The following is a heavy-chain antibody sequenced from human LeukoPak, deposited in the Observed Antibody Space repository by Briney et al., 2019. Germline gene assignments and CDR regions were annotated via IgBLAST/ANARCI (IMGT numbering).Heavy chain of an antibody. CDR3: ARVSSRGSSGYYLHFDD. D-gene: IGHD3-22*01. Sequence: ASVKVSCKASGYTFNSYDINWVRQATGQGLEWMGWMNPNSGNTGYAQRFQGRVTMTRNTSISTAYMELSSLRSEDTAVYYCARVSSRGSSGYYLHFDDWGQGTLVTVSS. CDR1: GYTFNSYD. J-gene: IGHJ4*02. V-gene: IGHV1-8*01. CDR2: MNPNSGNT.